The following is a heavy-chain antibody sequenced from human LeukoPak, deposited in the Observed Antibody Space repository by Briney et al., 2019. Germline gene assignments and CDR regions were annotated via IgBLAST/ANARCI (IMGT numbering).Heavy chain of an antibody. CDR3: ARGWLRSDFDY. D-gene: IGHD5-12*01. CDR1: GYTFTSYD. CDR2: MNPNSGNT. V-gene: IGHV1-8*01. J-gene: IGHJ4*02. Sequence: GASVKVFCKASGYTFTSYDINWVRQATGQGLEWMGWMNPNSGNTGYAQKFQGRVTMTRNTSISTAYMELSSLRSGDTAVYYCARGWLRSDFDYWGQGTLVTVSS.